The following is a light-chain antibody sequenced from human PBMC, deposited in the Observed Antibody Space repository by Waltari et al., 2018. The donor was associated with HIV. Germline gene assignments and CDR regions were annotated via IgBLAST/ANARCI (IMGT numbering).Light chain of an antibody. J-gene: IGKJ2*01. Sequence: IVLTQSPGTLSLSPGERATLSCRASQSVSSGYLAWYQQKLGQAPRLLISGTSNRATGIPDRFSGSGSGTEFTLTISSLEPEDFAVYYCQHYHNSRYLFGQGTKLEI. CDR2: GTS. CDR1: QSVSSGY. V-gene: IGKV3-20*01. CDR3: QHYHNSRYL.